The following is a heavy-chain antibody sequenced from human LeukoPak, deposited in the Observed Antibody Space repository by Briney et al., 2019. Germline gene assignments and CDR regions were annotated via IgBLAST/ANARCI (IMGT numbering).Heavy chain of an antibody. Sequence: KPSETLSLPCTVSGGSISSSSYYWGWVRQPPGEGLGGIGSIYYSGSTYYNPSLKSRVTISVDTSKNQFSLKLSSVTAADTAVYYCARHSRGEGTPSDYWGQGTLVTVSS. CDR3: ARHSRGEGTPSDY. D-gene: IGHD3-10*01. CDR1: GGSISSSSYY. CDR2: IYYSGST. J-gene: IGHJ4*02. V-gene: IGHV4-39*01.